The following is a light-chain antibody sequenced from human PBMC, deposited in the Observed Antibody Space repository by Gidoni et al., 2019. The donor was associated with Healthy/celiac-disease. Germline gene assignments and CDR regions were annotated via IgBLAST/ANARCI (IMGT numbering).Light chain of an antibody. CDR1: QGISRY. J-gene: IGKJ4*01. CDR3: QHLNSYPLT. V-gene: IGKV1-9*01. CDR2: TAS. Sequence: DIQLTQSPSFLSASVGERVTITCRASQGISRYLAWYQQKPGKAPKLLSYTASTLQSGVPSRFSGSGSGTEFTLTISSLQPEDFATYCCQHLNSYPLTFGGGTKVEIK.